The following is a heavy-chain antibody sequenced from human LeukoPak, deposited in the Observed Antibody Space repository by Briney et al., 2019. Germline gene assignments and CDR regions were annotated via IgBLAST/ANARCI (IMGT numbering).Heavy chain of an antibody. CDR1: GFTFSSYA. Sequence: GGSLRLSCAASGFTFSSYAMHWVRQAPGKGLEWVAVISYDGSNKYYADSVKGRFTISRDNSKNTLYPQMNSLRAEDTAVYYCARALSPFDYWGQGTLVTVSS. J-gene: IGHJ4*02. CDR2: ISYDGSNK. V-gene: IGHV3-30-3*01. CDR3: ARALSPFDY.